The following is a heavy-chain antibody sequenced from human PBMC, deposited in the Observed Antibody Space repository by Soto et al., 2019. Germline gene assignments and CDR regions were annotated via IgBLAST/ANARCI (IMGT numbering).Heavy chain of an antibody. CDR2: ISYDGSNK. CDR3: AKDAPVGAGGFDY. J-gene: IGHJ4*02. D-gene: IGHD1-26*01. Sequence: QVQLVESGGGVVQPGRSLRLSCAASGFTFSSYGMHWVRQAPGKGLEWVAVISYDGSNKYYADSVKGRFTISRDNSKNTLYLQMNSLRAEDTAVYYCAKDAPVGAGGFDYWGQGTLVTVSS. CDR1: GFTFSSYG. V-gene: IGHV3-30*18.